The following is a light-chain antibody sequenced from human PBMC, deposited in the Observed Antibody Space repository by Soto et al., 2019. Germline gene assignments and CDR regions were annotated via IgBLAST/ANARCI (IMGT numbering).Light chain of an antibody. V-gene: IGKV3-15*01. CDR2: GAS. CDR1: QSVSSN. CDR3: QQYNNWPPLT. Sequence: EIVLTQSPGTLSLSPGEIATLYCSASQSVSSNLAWYQQKPGQAPRLLTYGASTRATGIPARFSGSGSGTEFTLTISSLQSEDFAVYYCQQYNNWPPLTFGGGTKVDIK. J-gene: IGKJ4*01.